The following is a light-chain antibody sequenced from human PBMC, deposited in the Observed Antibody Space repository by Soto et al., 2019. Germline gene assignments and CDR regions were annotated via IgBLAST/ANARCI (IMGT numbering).Light chain of an antibody. CDR2: AAS. J-gene: IGKJ4*01. CDR3: QQRYSTPALT. CDR1: QSISSY. V-gene: IGKV1-39*01. Sequence: DIQMTQSPSSLSASVGDRVTITCRASQSISSYLNWYQQKPGKAPKLLIYAASSLQSGVPSRFSGSGSGTDFTLTISSLQPEDFANYYCQQRYSTPALTFGGGTKVEIK.